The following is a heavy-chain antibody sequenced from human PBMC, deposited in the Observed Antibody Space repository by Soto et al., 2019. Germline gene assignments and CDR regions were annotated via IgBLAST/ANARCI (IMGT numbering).Heavy chain of an antibody. CDR3: ARVGPAHYYDSSGYYSPLDY. CDR1: GDTFSSYA. V-gene: IGHV1-69*01. Sequence: QVQLVQSGAEVKKPGSSVKVSCKASGDTFSSYAINWVRQAPGQGREWMGGIIPMFGTANYAQKFKGRVKITAGESTSTVYMELSSLRSEDTAVYYCARVGPAHYYDSSGYYSPLDYWGQGTLVTVSS. J-gene: IGHJ4*02. CDR2: IIPMFGTA. D-gene: IGHD3-22*01.